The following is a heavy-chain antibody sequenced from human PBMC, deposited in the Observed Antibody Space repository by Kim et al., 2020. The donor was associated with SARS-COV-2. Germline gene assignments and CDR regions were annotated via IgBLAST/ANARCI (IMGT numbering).Heavy chain of an antibody. J-gene: IGHJ6*02. CDR3: AREWVDYYYYGMDV. V-gene: IGHV3-48*02. D-gene: IGHD2-15*01. Sequence: GGSLRLSCAASGFTFSSYSMNWVRQAPGKGLEWVSYISSSSSTIYYADSVKGRFTISRDNAKNSLYLQMNSLRDEDTAVYYCAREWVDYYYYGMDVWGQGTTVTVSS. CDR1: GFTFSSYS. CDR2: ISSSSSTI.